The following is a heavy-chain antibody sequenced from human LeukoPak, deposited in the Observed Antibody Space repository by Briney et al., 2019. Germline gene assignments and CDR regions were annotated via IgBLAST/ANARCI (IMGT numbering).Heavy chain of an antibody. CDR3: ARTIINRFDY. Sequence: SETLSLTCAVYGGSFSGYYWSWIRQPPGKGLEWIGYIYYSGSTNYNPSLKSRVTISVDTSKNQFSLKLSSVTAADTAVYYCARTIINRFDYWGQGTLVTVSS. J-gene: IGHJ4*02. CDR2: IYYSGST. V-gene: IGHV4-59*01. D-gene: IGHD5-24*01. CDR1: GGSFSGYY.